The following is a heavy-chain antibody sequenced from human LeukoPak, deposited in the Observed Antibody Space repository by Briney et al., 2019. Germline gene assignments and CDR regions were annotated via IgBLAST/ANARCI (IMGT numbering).Heavy chain of an antibody. CDR2: MSVSYSYK. D-gene: IGHD1-14*01. J-gene: IGHJ5*02. CDR3: AKDISGDDLPT. CDR1: GLTFSRYS. V-gene: IGHV3-21*04. Sequence: GGSLRLSHAPSGLTFSRYSMNWVRQAPGKGLAWVSSMSVSYSYKYYADAVKGPCTISRDNAKNSLYLQMNSLRAEDTAVYYCAKDISGDDLPTWGQGTLVTVSS.